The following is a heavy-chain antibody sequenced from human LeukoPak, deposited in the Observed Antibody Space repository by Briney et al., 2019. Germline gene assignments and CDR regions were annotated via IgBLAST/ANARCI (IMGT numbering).Heavy chain of an antibody. D-gene: IGHD6-19*01. Sequence: GASVKVSCKVSGYTLTELSMHWVRQAPGKGLELMGGFDPEDGETIYAQKFQGRVTMTEDTSTDTAYMELSSLRSEDTAVYYCASNAGYSSGWYAIDAFDIWGQGTMVTVSS. CDR1: GYTLTELS. CDR3: ASNAGYSSGWYAIDAFDI. CDR2: FDPEDGET. V-gene: IGHV1-24*01. J-gene: IGHJ3*02.